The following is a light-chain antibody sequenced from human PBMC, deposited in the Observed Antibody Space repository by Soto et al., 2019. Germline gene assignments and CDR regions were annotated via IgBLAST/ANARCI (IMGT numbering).Light chain of an antibody. V-gene: IGLV2-14*03. CDR3: SSYTSTSTLV. CDR1: SSDVGAFDF. J-gene: IGLJ2*01. Sequence: QSVLTQPASVSGSPGQSITISCTGTSSDVGAFDFVSWFQQHPGKVPKLIIYDVSNRPSGVSNRFSGSKSGNTASLTISGLQAEDEADYYCSSYTSTSTLVFGGGTKLTLL. CDR2: DVS.